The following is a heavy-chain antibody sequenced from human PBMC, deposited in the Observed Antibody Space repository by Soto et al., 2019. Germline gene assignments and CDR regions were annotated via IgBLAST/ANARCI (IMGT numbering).Heavy chain of an antibody. CDR3: ARITRSSLYFDY. D-gene: IGHD6-13*01. Sequence: GESLKISCQCSGYTFSNMWIAWVRQMPGKGLEYMGIISPADSETRYSPAFQGQVTISVDRSSSTAYLQWSSLKASDSGFYYCARITRSSLYFDYWGQGTLVTVSS. J-gene: IGHJ4*02. CDR1: GYTFSNMW. CDR2: ISPADSET. V-gene: IGHV5-51*01.